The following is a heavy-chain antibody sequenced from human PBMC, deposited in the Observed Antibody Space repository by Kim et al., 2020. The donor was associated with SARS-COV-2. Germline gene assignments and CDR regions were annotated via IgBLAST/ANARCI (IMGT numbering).Heavy chain of an antibody. D-gene: IGHD6-19*01. Sequence: GGSLRLSCAASGFTFSSYGMHWVRQAPGKGLEWVAVISYDGSNKYYADSVKGRFTISRDNSKNTLYLQMNSLRAEETAVYYCARDLRYSSGWYTLPTTPDYWGQGTLVTVSS. J-gene: IGHJ4*02. CDR3: ARDLRYSSGWYTLPTTPDY. CDR1: GFTFSSYG. V-gene: IGHV3-33*05. CDR2: ISYDGSNK.